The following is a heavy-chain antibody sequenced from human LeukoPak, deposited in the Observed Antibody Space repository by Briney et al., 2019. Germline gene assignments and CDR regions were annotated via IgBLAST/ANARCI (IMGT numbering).Heavy chain of an antibody. V-gene: IGHV1-46*03. CDR2: INPSGGST. J-gene: IGHJ4*02. CDR1: GYTFTSYY. Sequence: ASVKVSCKASGYTFTSYYMHWVRQAPGQGLEWMGIINPSGGSTTYAQKFQGRVTITRDTSTGTVYMELSSLRSEDTAVYYCTRASVAGRRFDYWGQGTLVTASS. D-gene: IGHD6-19*01. CDR3: TRASVAGRRFDY.